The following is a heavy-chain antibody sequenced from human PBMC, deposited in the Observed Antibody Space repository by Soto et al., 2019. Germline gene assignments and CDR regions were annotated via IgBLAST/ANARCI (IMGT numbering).Heavy chain of an antibody. D-gene: IGHD2-8*02. Sequence: NPSETLSLTCTVSGASITGSFFWSWIRQPAGKGLEWIGRFSLSGTTNYNPSLRSRVTMSADVSKNQFSLRLTPVTAADTALYYCARGMTPPGAPAWYYFDSWGQGTLVTVSS. CDR3: ARGMTPPGAPAWYYFDS. CDR2: FSLSGTT. V-gene: IGHV4-4*07. J-gene: IGHJ4*02. CDR1: GASITGSFF.